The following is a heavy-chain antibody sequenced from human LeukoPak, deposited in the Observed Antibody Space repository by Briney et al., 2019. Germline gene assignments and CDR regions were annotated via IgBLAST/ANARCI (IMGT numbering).Heavy chain of an antibody. CDR2: ISGSGGST. Sequence: QPGGSLRLSCAASEFTFSSYAMSWVRQAPGKGLEWVSVISGSGGSTYYGDFVKGRFSISRDNSENTLYLQMHSLRAEDTAVYYCAKESPSFDYWGQRALVTVSS. CDR1: EFTFSSYA. J-gene: IGHJ4*02. CDR3: AKESPSFDY. V-gene: IGHV3-23*01.